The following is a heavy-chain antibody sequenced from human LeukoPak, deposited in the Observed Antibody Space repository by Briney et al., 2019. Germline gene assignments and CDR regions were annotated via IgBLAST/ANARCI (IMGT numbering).Heavy chain of an antibody. CDR1: GYTFTAYY. V-gene: IGHV1-2*07. CDR3: ASPSFESGSYYYFDY. D-gene: IGHD1-26*01. J-gene: IGHJ4*02. Sequence: GASVKVSCKASGYTFTAYYMHWVRQAPGQGLEWMGWINPHSGGTSYAHKFQGRVTMTRDTSISTAYMELSRLRSDDTVVYYCASPSFESGSYYYFDYWGQGTLVTVSS. CDR2: INPHSGGT.